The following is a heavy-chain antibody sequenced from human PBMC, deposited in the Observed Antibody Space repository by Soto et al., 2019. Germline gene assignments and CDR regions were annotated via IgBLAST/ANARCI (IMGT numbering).Heavy chain of an antibody. J-gene: IGHJ4*02. CDR3: AQAGWLDPPFDY. CDR2: ISGSGGST. V-gene: IGHV3-23*01. D-gene: IGHD6-19*01. CDR1: GITFRSYA. Sequence: GGSLRLSCAASGITFRSYAMSWVRQAPGKGLEWVSAISGSGGSTYYADSVKGRFTISRDNSKNTLYLQMNSLRGEDTAVYYCAQAGWLDPPFDYWGQGTLVTVSS.